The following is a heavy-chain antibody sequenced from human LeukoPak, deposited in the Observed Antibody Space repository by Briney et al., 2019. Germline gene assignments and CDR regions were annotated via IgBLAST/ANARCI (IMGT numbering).Heavy chain of an antibody. CDR1: GGSISTYY. D-gene: IGHD3-16*01. CDR3: ARHGYTASHYFLDY. CDR2: IHSSGTT. Sequence: SETPSLTCTVSGGSISTYYWSWIRQPAGKGLEWIGRIHSSGTTHYNPSLRSRVTLSIDTSKNQFSLKLSSVTAADTAIYFCARHGYTASHYFLDYWSQGTLVTVSS. J-gene: IGHJ4*02. V-gene: IGHV4-4*07.